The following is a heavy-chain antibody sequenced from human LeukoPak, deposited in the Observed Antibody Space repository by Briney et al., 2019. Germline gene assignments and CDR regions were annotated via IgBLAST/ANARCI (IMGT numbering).Heavy chain of an antibody. J-gene: IGHJ3*02. V-gene: IGHV3-30*14. CDR1: GFTFSSYA. D-gene: IGHD1-26*01. Sequence: RGSLTLSSAASGFTFSSYAMHWVRQAAGRGREWVAVISSDGSNKYYADSVKGRLTLSRDTSKNTLFLQMNSLRAEDTAVYYCARGRVGAPDVFDIWGQGTMVTVSS. CDR2: ISSDGSNK. CDR3: ARGRVGAPDVFDI.